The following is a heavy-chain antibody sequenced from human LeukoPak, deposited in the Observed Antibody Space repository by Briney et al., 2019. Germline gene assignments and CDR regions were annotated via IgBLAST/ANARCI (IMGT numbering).Heavy chain of an antibody. CDR1: GFTFSSYS. Sequence: GGSLRLSCAASGFTFSSYSMNWVRQAPGKGLEWISYISSSSRTIYYADSVKGRFTISRDNAKNSLYLQMNSLRDEDTAVYYCARDVEMATIPGYLDYWGQGTLVTVSS. CDR3: ARDVEMATIPGYLDY. V-gene: IGHV3-48*02. CDR2: ISSSSRTI. J-gene: IGHJ4*02. D-gene: IGHD5-24*01.